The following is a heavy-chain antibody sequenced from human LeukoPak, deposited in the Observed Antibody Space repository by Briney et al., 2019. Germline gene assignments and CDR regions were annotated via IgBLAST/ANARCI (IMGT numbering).Heavy chain of an antibody. CDR2: ISWNSGSI. CDR3: AKDISRGYSYHYGMDV. V-gene: IGHV3-9*01. Sequence: GRSLRLSCAASGFTFDDYAMHWVRQAPEKGLEWVSGISWNSGSIGYADSVKGRFTISRDNAKISLYLQMNSLRAEDTALYYCAKDISRGYSYHYGMDVWGQGTTVTASS. J-gene: IGHJ6*02. CDR1: GFTFDDYA. D-gene: IGHD5-18*01.